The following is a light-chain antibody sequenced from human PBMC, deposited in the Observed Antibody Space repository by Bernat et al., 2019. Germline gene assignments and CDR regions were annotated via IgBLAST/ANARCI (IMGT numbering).Light chain of an antibody. Sequence: QSALTQPASVSGSPGQSITISCIGTSSDIGNNYVSWYQQHPGKAPNLLIYAVANRPSGVSNRFSASKSGNTASLTISGLQAEDESDYYCSSYTRSATYVFGTGTKVTVL. V-gene: IGLV2-14*03. CDR1: SSDIGNNY. CDR3: SSYTRSATYV. CDR2: AVA. J-gene: IGLJ1*01.